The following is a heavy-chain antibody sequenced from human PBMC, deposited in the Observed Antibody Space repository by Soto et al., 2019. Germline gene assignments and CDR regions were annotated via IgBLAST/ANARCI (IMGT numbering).Heavy chain of an antibody. CDR3: ASGNSASAYIDH. CDR1: GDSVTSHY. Sequence: SETLSLTCSFSGDSVTSHYLTWIRQSPEKGLEWIGYMHYTGFSHYNPSLKSRLTISVDRSKNQFSLKLTSVTAADTAVYYCASGNSASAYIDHWGQGALVTVSS. D-gene: IGHD1-26*01. CDR2: MHYTGFS. J-gene: IGHJ4*02. V-gene: IGHV4-59*02.